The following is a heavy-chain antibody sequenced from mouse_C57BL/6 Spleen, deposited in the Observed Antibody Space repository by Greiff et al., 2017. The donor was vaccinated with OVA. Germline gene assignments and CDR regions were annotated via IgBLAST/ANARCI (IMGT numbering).Heavy chain of an antibody. Sequence: QVQLQQPGAELVKPGASVKVSCKASGYTFTSYWMHWVKQRPGQGLEWIGRIHPSDSDTNYNQKFKGKSTLTVDKSSSTAYMQLSSLTSEDSAVYYCATGYSHYYAMDYWGQGTSVTVSS. V-gene: IGHV1-74*01. CDR3: ATGYSHYYAMDY. D-gene: IGHD2-12*01. J-gene: IGHJ4*01. CDR2: IHPSDSDT. CDR1: GYTFTSYW.